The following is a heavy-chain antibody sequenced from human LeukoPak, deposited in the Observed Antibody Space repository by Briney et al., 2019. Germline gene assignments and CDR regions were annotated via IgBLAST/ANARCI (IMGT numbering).Heavy chain of an antibody. CDR1: GGSISSGDYY. Sequence: SQTLSLTCTVSGGSISSGDYYWRWIRQPPGKGLEWIGYIYYSGSTYYNPSLKSRVTISVDTSKNQFSLKLSSVTAADTAVYYCARDSHYYDSSGYFQGFDYWGQGTLVTVSS. D-gene: IGHD3-22*01. CDR2: IYYSGST. CDR3: ARDSHYYDSSGYFQGFDY. J-gene: IGHJ4*02. V-gene: IGHV4-30-4*08.